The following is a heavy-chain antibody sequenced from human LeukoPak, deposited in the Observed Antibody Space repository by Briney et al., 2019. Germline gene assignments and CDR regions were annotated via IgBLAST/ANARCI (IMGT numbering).Heavy chain of an antibody. J-gene: IGHJ3*02. CDR3: AKDSADTAMFRGAFDI. Sequence: GGSLRLSCAASGFTFSSYEMNWVRQAPGKGLEWVSYISSSGSTIYYADSVKGRFTISRDNAKNSLYLQMNSLRAEDTAVYYCAKDSADTAMFRGAFDIWGQGTMVTVSS. V-gene: IGHV3-48*03. CDR2: ISSSGSTI. CDR1: GFTFSSYE. D-gene: IGHD5-18*01.